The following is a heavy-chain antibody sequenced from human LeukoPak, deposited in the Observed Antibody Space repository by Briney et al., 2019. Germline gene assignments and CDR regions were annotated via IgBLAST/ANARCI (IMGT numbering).Heavy chain of an antibody. Sequence: EASLRLSCGTSGFTFSSYGMTWVRQAPGKGLEWVSSINSSGGIAYYADSVKGRFTISRDNSRNTLFLQMNSLRAEDTAIYYCAKDQGELRFDPWGQGTLVTVSS. CDR1: GFTFSSYG. D-gene: IGHD1-26*01. CDR2: INSSGGIA. CDR3: AKDQGELRFDP. J-gene: IGHJ5*02. V-gene: IGHV3-23*01.